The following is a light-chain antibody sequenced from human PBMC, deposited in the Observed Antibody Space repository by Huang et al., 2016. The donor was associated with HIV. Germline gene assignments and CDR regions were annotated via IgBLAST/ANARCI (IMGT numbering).Light chain of an antibody. Sequence: EIVMTHAPATLSLSPGERATLSCRSRQSVNSKLAWYQQKPGQAPRLLIYGASTRAHGVPGMCSRSRSGTASTLTISSLHSEDCAVYYWQKDSKWPPNTFGQGTKLESK. CDR2: GAS. CDR3: QKDSKWPPNT. J-gene: IGKJ2*01. V-gene: IGKV3-15*01. CDR1: QSVNSK.